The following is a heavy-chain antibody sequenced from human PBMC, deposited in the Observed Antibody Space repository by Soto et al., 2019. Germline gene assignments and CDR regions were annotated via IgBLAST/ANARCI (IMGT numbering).Heavy chain of an antibody. V-gene: IGHV3-30*04. Sequence: RRLSCAASGFSFSSYSMHWVRQAPGKGLEWVAVISYDGSNKYYADSVKGRFTITRDSSKNTVSLQMNSLRLEDTAVYYCARAPPRGIAAPGTWGSGMDVWGQGTTVTVS. CDR3: ARAPPRGIAAPGTWGSGMDV. J-gene: IGHJ6*02. CDR2: ISYDGSNK. D-gene: IGHD6-13*01. CDR1: GFSFSSYS.